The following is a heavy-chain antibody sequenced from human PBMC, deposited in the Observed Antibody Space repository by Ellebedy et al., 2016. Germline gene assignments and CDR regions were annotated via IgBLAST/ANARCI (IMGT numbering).Heavy chain of an antibody. CDR3: ARDVSLYSSSPSFDS. Sequence: SETLSLXXTVSGGSVDTYYWTWIRQSPGKGLEWIGYVFYGGSTKYNPSLRSRVTISLEPSKNQFSLKVTSVAAADTAVYYCARDVSLYSSSPSFDSWGQGTLVTVSS. V-gene: IGHV4-59*02. J-gene: IGHJ4*02. CDR2: VFYGGST. D-gene: IGHD6-6*01. CDR1: GGSVDTYY.